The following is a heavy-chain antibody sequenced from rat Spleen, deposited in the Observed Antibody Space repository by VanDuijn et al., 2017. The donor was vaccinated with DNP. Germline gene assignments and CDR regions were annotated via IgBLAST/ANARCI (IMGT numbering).Heavy chain of an antibody. CDR1: GFTFNNYG. Sequence: EVQLVESGGGLVQPGRSMKLSCAASGFTFNNYGMHWIRQAPTKGLEWVTSISPSGGGTYYRDSVKGRFTISRDNAKSTLYLQMNSLRSEDMATYYCATHSFTSGITTAFGSWGQGVMVTVSS. V-gene: IGHV5-19*01. CDR2: ISPSGGGT. CDR3: ATHSFTSGITTAFGS. J-gene: IGHJ2*01. D-gene: IGHD1-11*01.